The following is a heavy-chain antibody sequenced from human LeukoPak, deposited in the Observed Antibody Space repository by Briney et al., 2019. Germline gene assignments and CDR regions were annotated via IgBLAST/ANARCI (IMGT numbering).Heavy chain of an antibody. CDR1: GGSFSGYY. CDR3: ARENSPFYDFWSGYFRYYFDY. D-gene: IGHD3-3*01. J-gene: IGHJ4*02. V-gene: IGHV4-34*01. CDR2: INHSGST. Sequence: ASETLSLTCAVYGGSFSGYYWSWIRQPPGKGLEWIGEINHSGSTNYNPSLKSRVTISVDTSKNQFSLQLNSVTPEDTAVYYCARENSPFYDFWSGYFRYYFDYWGQGTLVTVSS.